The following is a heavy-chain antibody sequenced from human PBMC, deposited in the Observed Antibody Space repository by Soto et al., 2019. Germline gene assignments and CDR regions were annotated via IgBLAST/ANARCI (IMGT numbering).Heavy chain of an antibody. D-gene: IGHD3-22*01. J-gene: IGHJ4*02. CDR3: PRPNHSSSYSLGS. V-gene: IGHV3-33*01. Sequence: GGSLRLSSAASGFTFSSYGMDWVRQAPGKGLERVADIWYDGSNKYYADSVKGRFTISRDNSKNTLYLQMNSLRAEDTAVYYCPRPNHSSSYSLGSGGPGALVPSSS. CDR2: IWYDGSNK. CDR1: GFTFSSYG.